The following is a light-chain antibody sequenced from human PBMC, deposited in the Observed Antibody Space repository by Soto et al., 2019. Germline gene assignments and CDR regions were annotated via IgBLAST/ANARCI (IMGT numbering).Light chain of an antibody. CDR2: DVS. CDR1: QSVSES. Sequence: IVSTQSADSVAVSPXGGGXLSXSASQSVSESLAWYQQKPGQAPRLLIYDVSYRATGIPVRFSGSGSGTDFTLTISSLEPEDFAVYYCQQRSDWLPITFGQGTRLEI. J-gene: IGKJ5*01. CDR3: QQRSDWLPIT. V-gene: IGKV3-11*01.